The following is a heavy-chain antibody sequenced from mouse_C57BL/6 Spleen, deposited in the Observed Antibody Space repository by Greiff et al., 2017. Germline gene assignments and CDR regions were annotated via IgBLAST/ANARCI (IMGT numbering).Heavy chain of an antibody. CDR2: IDPETGGT. V-gene: IGHV1-15*01. CDR1: GYTFTDYE. D-gene: IGHD6-1*01. Sequence: QVQLQQSGAELVRPGASVTLSCKASGYTFTDYEMHWVKQTPVHGLEWIGAIDPETGGTAYNQKFKGKAILTADKSSSTAYMELRSLTSEDSAVYYCTDTILFDSRFGYWGQGTLVTVSA. CDR3: TDTILFDSRFGY. J-gene: IGHJ3*01.